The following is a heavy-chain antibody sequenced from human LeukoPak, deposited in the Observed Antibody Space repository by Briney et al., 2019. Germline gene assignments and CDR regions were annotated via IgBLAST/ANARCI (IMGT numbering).Heavy chain of an antibody. J-gene: IGHJ3*02. V-gene: IGHV4-34*01. CDR1: GGSFSGYY. CDR3: ARNSVHAFDI. D-gene: IGHD4-23*01. CDR2: INHSGST. Sequence: PSETLSLTCAVYGGSFSGYYWSWIRQPPGKGLEWIGEINHSGSTNYNPSLKSRVTISVDTSKNQFSLKLSSVTAADTAVYYCARNSVHAFDIWGQGTMVTVSS.